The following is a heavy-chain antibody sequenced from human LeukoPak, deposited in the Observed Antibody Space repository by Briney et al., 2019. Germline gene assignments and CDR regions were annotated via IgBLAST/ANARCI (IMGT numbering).Heavy chain of an antibody. Sequence: SETLSLTCAVYGGSFSGYYWSWIRQPPGKGLEWIGEINHSGSTNYNPSLKSRVTISVDTSKNQFSLKLSSVTAADTAVYYCARGLSYQLVALVGSFQNWGQGTLVTVSS. CDR3: ARGLSYQLVALVGSFQN. J-gene: IGHJ4*02. CDR2: INHSGST. V-gene: IGHV4-34*01. D-gene: IGHD2-2*01. CDR1: GGSFSGYY.